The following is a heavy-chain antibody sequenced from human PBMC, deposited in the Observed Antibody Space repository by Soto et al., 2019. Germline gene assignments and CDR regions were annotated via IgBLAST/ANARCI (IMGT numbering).Heavy chain of an antibody. D-gene: IGHD6-19*01. V-gene: IGHV3-64D*06. J-gene: IGHJ4*02. CDR3: VKDRGYSSGRPGYFDY. CDR2: ISSNGGST. Sequence: QTGGALRLSCSASGFTFSSYAMHWVRQAPGKGLEYVSAISSNGGSTYYADSVKGRFTISRDNSKNTLYLQMSSLRAEDTAVYYCVKDRGYSSGRPGYFDYWGQGTLVTSPQ. CDR1: GFTFSSYA.